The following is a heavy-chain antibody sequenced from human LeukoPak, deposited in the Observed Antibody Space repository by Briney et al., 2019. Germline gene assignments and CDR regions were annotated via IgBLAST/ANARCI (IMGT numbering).Heavy chain of an antibody. Sequence: SVKVSCKASGGTFSSFAISWVRQAPGQGLEWMGRIIAILGITNYAQKFQGRVTITADKSTSTAYMELSSLRSEDTAVYYCVRAYGDYNSYGMDVWGQGTTVTVSS. D-gene: IGHD4-17*01. CDR2: IIAILGIT. CDR1: GGTFSSFA. V-gene: IGHV1-69*04. J-gene: IGHJ6*02. CDR3: VRAYGDYNSYGMDV.